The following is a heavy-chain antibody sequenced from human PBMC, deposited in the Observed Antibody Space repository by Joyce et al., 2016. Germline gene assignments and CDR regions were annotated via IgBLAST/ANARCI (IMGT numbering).Heavy chain of an antibody. CDR3: ATVVVTGGSFGLDI. CDR2: IYTGDSET. D-gene: IGHD2-21*02. V-gene: IGHV5-51*01. J-gene: IGHJ3*02. Sequence: EVQLVQSGAEVKKPGASLKISCKGSGYSFTNYYIGWVRQMPGKGMEWMGIIYTGDSETRYGPYFQGKVTIGVDKAITTAYLEWSSLKASDTAMYYCATVVVTGGSFGLDIWGQGTMVTVSS. CDR1: GYSFTNYY.